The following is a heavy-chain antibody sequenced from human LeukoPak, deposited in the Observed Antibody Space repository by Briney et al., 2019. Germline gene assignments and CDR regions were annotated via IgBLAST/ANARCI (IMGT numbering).Heavy chain of an antibody. Sequence: GGSLRLSCAASGFTFSSYEMHWVRQAPGKGLEWVSYISSSGGTIYYADSVKGRFTISRDNAKNSLYLQMNSLRAEDTAVYYCARDNRGSGSYWGAGWFDPWGQGTLVTVSS. CDR3: ARDNRGSGSYWGAGWFDP. CDR2: ISSSGGTI. J-gene: IGHJ5*02. V-gene: IGHV3-48*03. D-gene: IGHD3-10*01. CDR1: GFTFSSYE.